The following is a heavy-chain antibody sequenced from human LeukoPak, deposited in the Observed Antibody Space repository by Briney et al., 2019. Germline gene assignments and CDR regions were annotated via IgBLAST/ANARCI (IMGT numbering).Heavy chain of an antibody. V-gene: IGHV1-18*01. Sequence: ASVKVSCKTSGYTFTTYGISWVRQAPGQGLEWMGWINVYSGNTNYAQNLQGRVTMTTDTSTSTAYMELRSLRSDDTAVYYCARESYGSGSMGYWGQGTLVTVSS. J-gene: IGHJ4*02. CDR2: INVYSGNT. CDR3: ARESYGSGSMGY. D-gene: IGHD3-10*01. CDR1: GYTFTTYG.